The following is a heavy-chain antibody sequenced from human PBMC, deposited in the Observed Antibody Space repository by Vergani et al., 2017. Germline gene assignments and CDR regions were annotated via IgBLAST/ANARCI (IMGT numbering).Heavy chain of an antibody. CDR1: GRSISSGHYY. CDR3: ARETCSSTSCLYLGVAFDI. J-gene: IGHJ3*02. CDR2: IYYSGST. D-gene: IGHD2-2*01. V-gene: IGHV4-30-4*01. Sequence: QVQLQESGPGLVKPSQTLSLTCTVSGRSISSGHYYWSWIRRPPGKGLEWIGHIYYSGSTYYKSSLKSRVTISVDTSNNQFSLKLSSLTAADTAVYYCARETCSSTSCLYLGVAFDIWGQGTMVTVSS.